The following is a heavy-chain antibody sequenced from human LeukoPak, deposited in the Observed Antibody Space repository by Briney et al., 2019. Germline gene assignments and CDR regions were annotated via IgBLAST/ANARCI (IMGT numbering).Heavy chain of an antibody. Sequence: GGSLRLSCAASGFTVSSNYMSWVRQAPGKGLEWVSIIYSSGNTYYADSVKGRFTISRDTSENTLYLQMNSLRAEDTAFYYCAREVGATRGLDPWGQGTLVTVSS. J-gene: IGHJ5*02. V-gene: IGHV3-53*01. CDR2: IYSSGNT. CDR1: GFTVSSNY. D-gene: IGHD1-26*01. CDR3: AREVGATRGLDP.